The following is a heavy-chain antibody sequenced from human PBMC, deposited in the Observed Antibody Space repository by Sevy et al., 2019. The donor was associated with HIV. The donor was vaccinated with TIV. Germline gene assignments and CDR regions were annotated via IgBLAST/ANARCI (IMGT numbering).Heavy chain of an antibody. CDR3: ARDGRITGPTHFDY. CDR2: ISAYNGNT. J-gene: IGHJ4*02. V-gene: IGHV1-18*01. Sequence: ASVKVSCKASGYTFTSYGIGWVRQAPGQGLEWMGWISAYNGNTNYAQKLQGRVTMTTDTSTSTAYMELRSLRSDDTDVYYCARDGRITGPTHFDYWGQGTLVTVSS. D-gene: IGHD1-7*01. CDR1: GYTFTSYG.